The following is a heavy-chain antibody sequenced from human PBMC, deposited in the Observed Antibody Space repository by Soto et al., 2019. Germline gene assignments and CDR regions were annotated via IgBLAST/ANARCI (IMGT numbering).Heavy chain of an antibody. J-gene: IGHJ4*02. CDR1: GGSFSSGGYY. V-gene: IGHV4-31*03. CDR3: ARATSFSGHHGY. CDR2: IYYSGST. Sequence: QLQLQESGPGLVKPSQTLSLACTVSGGSFSSGGYYWSWIRQLPGKGREWIGYIYYSGSTYYNPSLKCRFPTSLDTSKNPCSLKLSSVTAADTAVYYCARATSFSGHHGYWGQGTLVTVSS. D-gene: IGHD2-8*02.